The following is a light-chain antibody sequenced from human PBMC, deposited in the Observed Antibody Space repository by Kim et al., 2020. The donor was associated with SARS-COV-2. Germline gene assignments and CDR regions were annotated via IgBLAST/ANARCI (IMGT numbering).Light chain of an antibody. CDR1: QGINSA. J-gene: IGKJ4*01. V-gene: IGKV1-13*02. Sequence: AIQLTQSPSSLSASVGDRITLTCRASQGINSALAWYQQKPGKGPTLLIYDASTLQSGVPSRFSGSGSGTDFALTIGNLQPEDFATYYCQQFKSYPISFGGGTKVDIK. CDR3: QQFKSYPIS. CDR2: DAS.